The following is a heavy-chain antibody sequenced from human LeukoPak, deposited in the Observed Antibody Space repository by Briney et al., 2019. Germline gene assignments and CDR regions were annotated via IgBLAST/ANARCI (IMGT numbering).Heavy chain of an antibody. CDR3: ARDSVLRFLEWSLGKYYGMDV. D-gene: IGHD3-3*01. J-gene: IGHJ6*02. CDR1: GFTFSSHS. CDR2: ISSSSSYI. Sequence: PGGSLRLSCAASGFTFSSHSMNWVRQAPGKGLEWVSSISSSSSYIYYADSVKGRFTISRDNAKNSLYLQMNSLRAEDTAVYYCARDSVLRFLEWSLGKYYGMDVWGQGTTVTVSS. V-gene: IGHV3-21*01.